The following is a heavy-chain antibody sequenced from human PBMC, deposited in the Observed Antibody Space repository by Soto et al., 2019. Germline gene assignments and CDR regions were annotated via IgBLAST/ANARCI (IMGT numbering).Heavy chain of an antibody. J-gene: IGHJ3*02. CDR2: INHRRST. CDR1: GGSFMGYY. Sequence: LSETLSLTCAVYGGSFMGYYWTWILQPPGKGLEWIGEINHRRSTNYNPSLKSRVTISVDTSKNQFSLKLSSVTAADTAVYYCARYRRYCSGGSCYSKDDAFDIWGQGTMVTVSS. D-gene: IGHD2-15*01. CDR3: ARYRRYCSGGSCYSKDDAFDI. V-gene: IGHV4-34*01.